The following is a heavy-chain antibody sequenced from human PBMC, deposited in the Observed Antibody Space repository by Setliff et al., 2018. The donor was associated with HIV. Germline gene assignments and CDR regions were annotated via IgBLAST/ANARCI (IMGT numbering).Heavy chain of an antibody. Sequence: PGGSLRLSCVASGFTFSTHGMSWVRQAPGKGLEWISYISFSSSVIYYADSVKGRFTISRDNAKNSLYLQMNSLRAEDTAVYYCARDFWGGSYSSDYWGQGTLVTVS. CDR2: ISFSSSVI. J-gene: IGHJ4*02. D-gene: IGHD1-26*01. CDR1: GFTFSTHG. CDR3: ARDFWGGSYSSDY. V-gene: IGHV3-48*01.